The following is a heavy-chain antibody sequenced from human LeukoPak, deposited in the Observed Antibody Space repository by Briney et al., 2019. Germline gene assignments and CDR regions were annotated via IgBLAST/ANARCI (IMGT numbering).Heavy chain of an antibody. D-gene: IGHD4-23*01. Sequence: GGSLRLSCAASGFTFSSYAMIWVRQAPGKGLEWVSIISGSAGSTYYADSVKGRFTISRDNSKNTLFPQMNSLRAEDTAVYYCAKDRSLDGGNSNGYFDSWGQGTLVTVSS. CDR1: GFTFSSYA. V-gene: IGHV3-23*01. CDR3: AKDRSLDGGNSNGYFDS. J-gene: IGHJ4*02. CDR2: ISGSAGST.